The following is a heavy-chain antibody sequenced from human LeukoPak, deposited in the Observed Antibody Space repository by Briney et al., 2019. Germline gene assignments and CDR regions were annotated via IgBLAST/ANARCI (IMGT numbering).Heavy chain of an antibody. Sequence: GATVKVSCKASGYTFTTYYMHWVRQAPGQGLEWMGLVTPSGGSRSNAQKFQGRVTMTRDTSTGTVYMELSSLRSEDTAVYYCARDWELGYWGQGTLVTVSS. CDR2: VTPSGGSR. CDR3: ARDWELGY. J-gene: IGHJ4*02. CDR1: GYTFTTYY. V-gene: IGHV1-46*01. D-gene: IGHD1-26*01.